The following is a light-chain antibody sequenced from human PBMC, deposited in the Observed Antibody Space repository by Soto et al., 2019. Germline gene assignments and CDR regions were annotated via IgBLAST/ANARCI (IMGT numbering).Light chain of an antibody. CDR3: MQALQAPIT. V-gene: IGKV2-28*01. J-gene: IGKJ5*01. Sequence: DIVMTQSPLSLPVTPGEPASISCRSSQSLLHSNGYNYLDWYLQKPGQSPQLLIYLGSNRASGVPDRFSRSGSGTDFTLSISTVEAGDVGVYYCMQALQAPITFGQGTRLEIK. CDR2: LGS. CDR1: QSLLHSNGYNY.